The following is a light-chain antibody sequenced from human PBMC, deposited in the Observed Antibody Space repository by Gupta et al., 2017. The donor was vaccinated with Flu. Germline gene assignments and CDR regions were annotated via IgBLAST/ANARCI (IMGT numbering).Light chain of an antibody. CDR3: QQSDSTPLT. Sequence: DIQMTQSPSSLSASVGDRVTITCRASQSISSYLNWYQQKPGKAPKLLIYGASRLQSGVPSRFSGSGSGTDFTLTISNLQPEDFATYYCQQSDSTPLTFGEGTKVEIK. J-gene: IGKJ1*01. CDR2: GAS. CDR1: QSISSY. V-gene: IGKV1-39*01.